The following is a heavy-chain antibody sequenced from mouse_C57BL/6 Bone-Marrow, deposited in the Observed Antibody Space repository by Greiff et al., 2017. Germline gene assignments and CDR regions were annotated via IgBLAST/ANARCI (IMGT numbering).Heavy chain of an antibody. J-gene: IGHJ3*01. CDR1: GYTFTNYW. CDR3: AYIVPPPNWG. CDR2: MHPNGGSP. V-gene: IGHV1-64*01. Sequence: VQLQESGAELVKPGASVKLSCKASGYTFTNYWMHWVKQRPGQGLEWIGMMHPNGGSPDYNEKFKSEATLSVDKSSRTAYMELSSLTSEDTAVYYCAYIVPPPNWGWGQGTLVTVSA. D-gene: IGHD4-1*01.